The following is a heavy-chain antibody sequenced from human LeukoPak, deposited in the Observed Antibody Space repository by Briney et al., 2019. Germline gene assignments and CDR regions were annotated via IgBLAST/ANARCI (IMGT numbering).Heavy chain of an antibody. Sequence: SETLSLTCTVSGGSISSYYWSWIRQPPGKGLEWIGYIYYSGSTNYNPSPKSRVTISVDTSKNQFSLKLSSVTAADTAVYYCASRRHSSGWYYFDYWGQGTLVTVSS. D-gene: IGHD6-19*01. CDR1: GGSISSYY. CDR2: IYYSGST. J-gene: IGHJ4*02. CDR3: ASRRHSSGWYYFDY. V-gene: IGHV4-59*01.